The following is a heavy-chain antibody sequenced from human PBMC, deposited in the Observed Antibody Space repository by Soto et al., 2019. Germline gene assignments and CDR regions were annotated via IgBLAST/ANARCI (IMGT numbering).Heavy chain of an antibody. D-gene: IGHD6-6*01. V-gene: IGHV1-69*08. Sequence: QVQLVQSGAEVKKPGSSVKVSCKASGGTFSSYTISWVRQAPGQGLEWMGRIIPILGIANYAQKFQGRVTITADKSTSTAYMELSRLRSEDTAVYYCARDRSSGLNWCDPWGQGTLVTVSS. CDR2: IIPILGIA. CDR3: ARDRSSGLNWCDP. J-gene: IGHJ5*02. CDR1: GGTFSSYT.